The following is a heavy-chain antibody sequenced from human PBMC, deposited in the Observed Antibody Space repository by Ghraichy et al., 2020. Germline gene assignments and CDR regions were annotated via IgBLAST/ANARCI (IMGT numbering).Heavy chain of an antibody. CDR1: GVSLTTTGVG. Sequence: SGPTLVKPTQTLTLTCTLSGVSLTTTGVGVGWIRQPPGRALEWLAVMYWDDDTRYSPSLRNRLTLTKDTSKNQLVLSLTNMEPLDTATYYCAHRLAASGYHTFDIWGQGTLVTVSS. J-gene: IGHJ3*02. V-gene: IGHV2-5*02. CDR2: MYWDDDT. CDR3: AHRLAASGYHTFDI. D-gene: IGHD3-3*01.